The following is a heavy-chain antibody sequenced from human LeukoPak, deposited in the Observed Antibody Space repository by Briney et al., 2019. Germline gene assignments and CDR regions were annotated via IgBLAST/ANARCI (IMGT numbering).Heavy chain of an antibody. J-gene: IGHJ6*03. V-gene: IGHV1-2*02. Sequence: GASVKVSCKASGYTFTSYDINWVRQATGQGLEWMGWMNPNSGGTNYQGRVTMTRDTSISTAYMELSRLRSDDTAVYYCARDAIAAAGTQLPYYYYYMDVWGKGTTVTISS. CDR1: GYTFTSYD. CDR2: MNPNSGGT. D-gene: IGHD6-13*01. CDR3: ARDAIAAAGTQLPYYYYYMDV.